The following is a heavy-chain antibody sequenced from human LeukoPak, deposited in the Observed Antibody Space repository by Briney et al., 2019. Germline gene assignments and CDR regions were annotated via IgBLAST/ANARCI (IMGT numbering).Heavy chain of an antibody. J-gene: IGHJ5*02. CDR1: GGSTSSGGYS. D-gene: IGHD6-13*01. Sequence: PSETLSLTCAVSGGSTSSGGYSWSWIRQPPGKGLEWIGYIYPSGSTYYNPSLKSRVTISVDRSKNQFSLKLSSVTAADTAVYYCAREAFLGAAAGGGWFDPWGQGTLVTVSS. CDR3: AREAFLGAAAGGGWFDP. V-gene: IGHV4-30-2*01. CDR2: IYPSGST.